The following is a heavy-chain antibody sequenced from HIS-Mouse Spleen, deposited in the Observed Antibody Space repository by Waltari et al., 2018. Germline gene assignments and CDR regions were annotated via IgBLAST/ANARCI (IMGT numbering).Heavy chain of an antibody. J-gene: IGHJ2*01. Sequence: QLQLQESGPGLVKPSETLSLTCTVSGGSISSSSYYWGWIRQPPGKGLEWIGSIHYSGSTYYNQSLKSRVTISVDTSKNQFSLKLSSVTAADTAVYYCAREIPYSSSWYDWYFDLWGRGTLVTVSS. CDR3: AREIPYSSSWYDWYFDL. V-gene: IGHV4-39*07. D-gene: IGHD6-13*01. CDR2: IHYSGST. CDR1: GGSISSSSYY.